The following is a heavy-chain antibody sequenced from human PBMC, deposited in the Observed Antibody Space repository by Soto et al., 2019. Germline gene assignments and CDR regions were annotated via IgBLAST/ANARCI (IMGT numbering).Heavy chain of an antibody. CDR3: ARLSGSHGMDV. J-gene: IGHJ6*02. Sequence: PSETLSLTCTVSGGSISSSSYYWGWIRQPPGKGLEWIGSIYYSGSTYYNPSLKSRVNISVDKYKNQFSLKLSSVTAADTAVYYCARLSGSHGMDVWGQGNTVTVYS. D-gene: IGHD5-12*01. CDR1: GGSISSSSYY. V-gene: IGHV4-39*01. CDR2: IYYSGST.